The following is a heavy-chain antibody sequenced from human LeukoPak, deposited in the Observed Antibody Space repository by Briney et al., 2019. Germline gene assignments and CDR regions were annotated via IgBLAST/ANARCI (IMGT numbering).Heavy chain of an antibody. J-gene: IGHJ4*02. CDR3: ARDGGITGTTEVPDVWGFDY. D-gene: IGHD1-7*01. Sequence: ASVKVSCKASSYTFTSYGISWVRQAPGQGLEWMGWISAYNGNTNYAQKLQGRVTMTTDTSTSTAYMELRSLRSDDTAVYYCARDGGITGTTEVPDVWGFDYWGQGTLVTVSS. CDR2: ISAYNGNT. V-gene: IGHV1-18*01. CDR1: SYTFTSYG.